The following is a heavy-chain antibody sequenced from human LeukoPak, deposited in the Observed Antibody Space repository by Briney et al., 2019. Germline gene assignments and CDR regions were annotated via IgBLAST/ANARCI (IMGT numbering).Heavy chain of an antibody. D-gene: IGHD4-17*01. Sequence: GESLKISCKGSGYSFTTYWIGWVRQMPGKGLEWMGIIYPGDSDTIYGPSFQGQVTISADKSINTAYLQWSSLKASDTAMYYCARLSRETTVTTWFDPWGHGTLVTVSS. V-gene: IGHV5-51*01. CDR2: IYPGDSDT. CDR3: ARLSRETTVTTWFDP. CDR1: GYSFTTYW. J-gene: IGHJ5*02.